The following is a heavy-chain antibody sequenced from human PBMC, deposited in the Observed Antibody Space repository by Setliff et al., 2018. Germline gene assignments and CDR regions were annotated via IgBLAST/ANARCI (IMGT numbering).Heavy chain of an antibody. D-gene: IGHD6-13*01. J-gene: IGHJ4*02. CDR3: AKDSSSSWSFDY. CDR1: GFTFSSYA. CDR2: ISGSGGGT. Sequence: PGGSLRLSCAASGFTFSSYAMSWVRQAPGKGLEWVSAISGSGGGTYYADSVKGRFTISRDNSKNTLYLQMNSLRAEDTAVYYCAKDSSSSWSFDYWGQGTLVTVSS. V-gene: IGHV3-23*01.